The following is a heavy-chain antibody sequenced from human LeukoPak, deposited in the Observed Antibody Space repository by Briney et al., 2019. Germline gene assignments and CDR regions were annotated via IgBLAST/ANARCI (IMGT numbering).Heavy chain of an antibody. D-gene: IGHD6-19*01. V-gene: IGHV3-30*18. CDR1: GFTFSSYG. CDR2: ISYDGGNK. Sequence: PGGSLRLSCAASGFTFSSYGMYWVRQAPGKGLERVAVISYDGGNKFYADSVKGRFTISRDNSKNTLYLQMNSLRTEDTAVYYCAKGHSSGWYYFDYWGQGTLVTVSS. CDR3: AKGHSSGWYYFDY. J-gene: IGHJ4*02.